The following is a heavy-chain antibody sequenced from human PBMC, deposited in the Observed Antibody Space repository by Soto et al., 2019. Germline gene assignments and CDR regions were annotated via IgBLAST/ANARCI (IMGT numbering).Heavy chain of an antibody. CDR2: IIHSGNT. Sequence: SETLSLTCAVYGGSVSGHYWSWIRQPPGKGLEWIGEIIHSGNTNYNPSLKSRVTISVDTSKNQFSLKLSSVTAADTAVYYCATGYCTGGSCYKYFDYWGQGTLVTVS. CDR1: GGSVSGHY. J-gene: IGHJ4*02. V-gene: IGHV4-34*01. D-gene: IGHD2-15*01. CDR3: ATGYCTGGSCYKYFDY.